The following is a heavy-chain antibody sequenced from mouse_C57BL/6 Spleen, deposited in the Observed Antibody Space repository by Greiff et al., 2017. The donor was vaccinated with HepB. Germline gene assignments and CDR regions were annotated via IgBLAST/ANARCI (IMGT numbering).Heavy chain of an antibody. CDR1: GFTFSSYG. Sequence: EVQRVESGGDLVKPGGSLKLSCAASGFTFSSYGMSWVRQTPDKRLEWVATISSGGSYTYYPDSVKGRFTISRDNAKNTLYLQMSSLKSEDTAMYYCARRGTSGFAYWGQGTLVTVSA. CDR3: ARRGTSGFAY. V-gene: IGHV5-6*01. D-gene: IGHD3-3*01. CDR2: ISSGGSYT. J-gene: IGHJ3*01.